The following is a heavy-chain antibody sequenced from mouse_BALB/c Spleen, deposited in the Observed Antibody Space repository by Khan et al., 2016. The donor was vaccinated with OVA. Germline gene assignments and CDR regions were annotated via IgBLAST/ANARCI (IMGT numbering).Heavy chain of an antibody. CDR2: ISYSGNT. V-gene: IGHV3-2*02. D-gene: IGHD1-1*01. CDR3: ARLYGGDFDY. CDR1: GYSITSDYA. Sequence: EVQLQESGPGLVKPSQSLSLTCTVTGYSITSDYAWNWIRQFPGNKLEWMGYISYSGNTKYNPSLKSRISITRDTSKNQFFLQLNSVTTEDTATYYCARLYGGDFDYWGQGTTLTVPS. J-gene: IGHJ2*01.